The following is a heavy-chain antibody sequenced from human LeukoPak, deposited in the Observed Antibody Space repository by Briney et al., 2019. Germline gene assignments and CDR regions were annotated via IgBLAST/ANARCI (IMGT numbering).Heavy chain of an antibody. J-gene: IGHJ4*02. CDR1: GFTFSSYE. CDR3: ARDDKGLAGTFDY. Sequence: GGSLRLSCAASGFTFSSYEMNWVRQAPGKGLEWVSYISSSGSTIYYADSVKGRFSISRDNAKNSLYLQVNSLRAEDTAVYYCARDDKGLAGTFDYWGQGTLVTVSS. CDR2: ISSSGSTI. D-gene: IGHD3-16*01. V-gene: IGHV3-48*03.